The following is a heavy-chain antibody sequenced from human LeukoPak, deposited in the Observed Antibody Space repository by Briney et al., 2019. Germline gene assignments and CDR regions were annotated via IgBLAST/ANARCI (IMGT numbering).Heavy chain of an antibody. CDR2: IYHSGST. Sequence: SETLSLTCTVSGGSISSYYWGWIRQPPGKGLEWIGSIYHSGSTYYNPSLKSRVTISVDTSKNQFSLKLSSVTAADTAVYYCATSPKGAFYDILTEDAFDIWGQGTMVTVSS. J-gene: IGHJ3*02. CDR1: GGSISSYY. CDR3: ATSPKGAFYDILTEDAFDI. V-gene: IGHV4-38-2*02. D-gene: IGHD3-9*01.